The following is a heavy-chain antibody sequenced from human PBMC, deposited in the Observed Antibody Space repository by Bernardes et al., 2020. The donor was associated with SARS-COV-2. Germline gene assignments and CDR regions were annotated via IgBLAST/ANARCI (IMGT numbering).Heavy chain of an antibody. J-gene: IGHJ6*02. CDR2: IYDGGSR. V-gene: IGHV3-66*02. Sequence: GGSLRLSCAASGFTVSNTYMSWVRQAPGKGLEWVSVIYDGGSRYYADSVRGRFTISRDNSKNTLYLQMDSLRLEDTAVYYCARDTRKGLGELAWGSGMRSYYYYGMDVWGQGTTVTVSS. CDR3: ARDTRKGLGELAWGSGMRSYYYYGMDV. CDR1: GFTVSNTY. D-gene: IGHD3-16*01.